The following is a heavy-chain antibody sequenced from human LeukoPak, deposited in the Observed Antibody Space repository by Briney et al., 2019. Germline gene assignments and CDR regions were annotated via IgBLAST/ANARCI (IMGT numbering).Heavy chain of an antibody. CDR2: IYYSGST. V-gene: IGHV4-39*01. CDR1: GGSISSGGYY. D-gene: IGHD5-24*01. CDR3: ARHPEMATIDY. J-gene: IGHJ4*02. Sequence: PSETLSLTCTVSGGSISSGGYYWNWIRQPPGKGLEWIGSIYYSGSTYYNPSLKSRITISVDTSKNQFSLKLSSVTAADTAVYHCARHPEMATIDYWGQGTLVTVSS.